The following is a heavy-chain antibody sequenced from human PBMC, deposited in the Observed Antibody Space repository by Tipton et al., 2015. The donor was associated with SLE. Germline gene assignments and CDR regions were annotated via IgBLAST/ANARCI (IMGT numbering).Heavy chain of an antibody. CDR3: ARDRIPVYSGSYLAGFYYGMDV. D-gene: IGHD1-26*01. CDR2: MYYSGIT. V-gene: IGHV4-59*12. J-gene: IGHJ6*02. Sequence: TLSLTCAVYGGSFSGYYWSWIRQPPGKGLEWIGYMYYSGITNYNPSLYSRVSISVDTSRNQFSLKMSSVTAADTAVYYCARDRIPVYSGSYLAGFYYGMDVWGQGTAVTVSS. CDR1: GGSFSGYY.